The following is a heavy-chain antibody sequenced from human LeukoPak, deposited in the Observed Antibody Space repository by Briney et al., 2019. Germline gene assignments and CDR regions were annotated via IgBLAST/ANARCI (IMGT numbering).Heavy chain of an antibody. CDR1: GFTFSSYE. V-gene: IGHV3-48*03. CDR3: AREGASGSYHYVMDV. J-gene: IGHJ6*02. D-gene: IGHD1-26*01. CDR2: IRSSASTI. Sequence: GGSLRLSCTASGFTFSSYEMNWVRQASGKGLEWLSYIRSSASTIYYADSVKGRFTISRDNAKNSLYLQMNSLRAEDTAIYYCAREGASGSYHYVMDVWGQGTTVTVSS.